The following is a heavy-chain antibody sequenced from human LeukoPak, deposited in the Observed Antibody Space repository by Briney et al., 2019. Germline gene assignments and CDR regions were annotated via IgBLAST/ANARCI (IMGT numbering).Heavy chain of an antibody. CDR3: ARTYILTGYYTFDY. CDR2: IYYSGST. V-gene: IGHV4-30-4*08. D-gene: IGHD3-9*01. Sequence: SETLSLTCTVSGGSISSGDYYWSWIRRPPGKGLEWIGYIYYSGSTYYNPSLKSRVTISVDTSKNQFSLKLSSVTAADTAVYYCARTYILTGYYTFDYWGPRTLVTVSS. J-gene: IGHJ4*02. CDR1: GGSISSGDYY.